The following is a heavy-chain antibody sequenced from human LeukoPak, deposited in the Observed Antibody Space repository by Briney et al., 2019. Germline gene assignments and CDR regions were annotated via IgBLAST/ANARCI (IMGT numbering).Heavy chain of an antibody. CDR3: ARGDYDFWSGYYNWFDP. J-gene: IGHJ5*02. V-gene: IGHV4-30-2*01. Sequence: PSQTLSLTCTVSGDSINSGAYGWSWIRQPPGKGLEWIGDIYHSGISSYSPSLKSRVTISVDTSKNQFSLKLSSVTAADTAVYYCARGDYDFWSGYYNWFDPWGQGTLVTVSS. CDR2: IYHSGIS. CDR1: GDSINSGAYG. D-gene: IGHD3-3*01.